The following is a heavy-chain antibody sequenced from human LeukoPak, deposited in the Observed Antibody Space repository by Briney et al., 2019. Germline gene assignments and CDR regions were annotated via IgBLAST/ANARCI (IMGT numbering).Heavy chain of an antibody. CDR2: ISAYNGNT. CDR1: GYTFTSYG. J-gene: IGHJ4*02. Sequence: ASVKVSCKASGYTFTSYGISWVRQAPGQGLEWMGWISAYNGNTNYAQKLQGRVTMTTVTSTSTAYMELRSLRSDDTAVYYCARDSENVLRYFDWLYPYDYWGQGTLVTVSS. V-gene: IGHV1-18*01. D-gene: IGHD3-9*01. CDR3: ARDSENVLRYFDWLYPYDY.